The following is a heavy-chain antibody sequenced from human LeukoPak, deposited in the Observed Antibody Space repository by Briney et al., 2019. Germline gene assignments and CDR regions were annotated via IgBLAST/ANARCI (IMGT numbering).Heavy chain of an antibody. J-gene: IGHJ4*02. CDR2: IYYSGST. CDR1: GFSISSGYY. V-gene: IGHV4-38-2*01. D-gene: IGHD5-24*01. CDR3: ARKRRDGYNFFDF. Sequence: PSETLSLTCAVSGFSISSGYYWGWIRQPPGTGLEWIGSIYYSGSTYYNPSLKSRVTISVDTSKNQFSLKLSSVTAADTALYYCARKRRDGYNFFDFWGQGTLVTVSS.